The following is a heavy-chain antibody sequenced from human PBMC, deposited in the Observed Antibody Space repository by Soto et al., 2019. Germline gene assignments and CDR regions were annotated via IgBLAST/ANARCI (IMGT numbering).Heavy chain of an antibody. CDR2: ISGGDGNT. Sequence: HPGGSLRLSCAASGFSFSNYAMSWVRQAPGKGLEWVSTISGGDGNTYYADSVQGRFTISRDNSKKTLYLQVSSLRAEDTAVYYCAKKFHFGSGSFLYYFDSWGQGTLVTVSS. J-gene: IGHJ4*02. D-gene: IGHD3-10*01. V-gene: IGHV3-23*01. CDR1: GFSFSNYA. CDR3: AKKFHFGSGSFLYYFDS.